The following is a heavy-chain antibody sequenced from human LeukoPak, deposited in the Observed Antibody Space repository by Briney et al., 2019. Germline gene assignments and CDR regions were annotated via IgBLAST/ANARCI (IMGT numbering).Heavy chain of an antibody. CDR1: GFTFSRYW. J-gene: IGHJ6*03. CDR3: ARLKAVVVVAATPDEDYGDYVDYYYYMDV. D-gene: IGHD2-15*01. V-gene: IGHV3-7*01. CDR2: IKEDGSEK. Sequence: GGSLRLSCAASGFTFSRYWMSWVRQAPGKGLEWVANIKEDGSEKYYVDSVKGRLTISRDNAKNSLSLQIKSLRAEDTAVYYCARLKAVVVVAATPDEDYGDYVDYYYYMDVWGKGTTVTVSS.